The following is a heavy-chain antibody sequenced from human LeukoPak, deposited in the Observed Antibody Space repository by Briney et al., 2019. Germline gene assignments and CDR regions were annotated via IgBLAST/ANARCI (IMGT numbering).Heavy chain of an antibody. V-gene: IGHV4-34*01. J-gene: IGHJ4*02. CDR3: ARGKKYYYGSGSYNHFDY. CDR2: INHSGST. CDR1: GGSFSGYY. Sequence: SETLSLTCAVYGGSFSGYYWSWVRQPPGKGLEWIGEINHSGSTNYNPSLKSRVTISVDTSKNQFSLKLSSVTAADTAVYYCARGKKYYYGSGSYNHFDYWGQGTLVTVSS. D-gene: IGHD3-10*01.